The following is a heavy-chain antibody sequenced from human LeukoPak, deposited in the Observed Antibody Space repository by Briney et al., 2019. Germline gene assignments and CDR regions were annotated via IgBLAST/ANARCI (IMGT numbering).Heavy chain of an antibody. CDR1: RDSITTRTYY. CDR2: IYHSGST. Sequence: SETLSLTRTVSRDSITTRTYYWGWIRQPPGKGLEWIGSIYHSGSTYYNPSLKSRVTMSVDTSKNQFSLKLASVTAADTAVYYCARTNVAVRLLTDSWGQGTLVIVSS. V-gene: IGHV4-39*07. J-gene: IGHJ4*02. CDR3: ARTNVAVRLLTDS. D-gene: IGHD6-19*01.